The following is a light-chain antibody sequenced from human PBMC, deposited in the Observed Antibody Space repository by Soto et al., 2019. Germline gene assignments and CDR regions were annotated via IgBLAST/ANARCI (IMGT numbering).Light chain of an antibody. V-gene: IGKV3-20*01. CDR2: GAS. CDR3: QQYGSSPPT. CDR1: QSVSSSY. Sequence: EIVLTQSPGTLSLSPGERATLSCRANQSVSSSYLAWYQQKPGQAPRLLIYGASSRATGIPDRFSGSGSGTDFTLTISRLEPEDFAVYYWQQYGSSPPTFGQGTKVEIK. J-gene: IGKJ1*01.